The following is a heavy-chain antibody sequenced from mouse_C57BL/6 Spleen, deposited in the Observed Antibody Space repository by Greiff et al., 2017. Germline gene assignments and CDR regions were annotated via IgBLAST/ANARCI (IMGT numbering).Heavy chain of an antibody. D-gene: IGHD2-10*02. V-gene: IGHV1-7*01. Sequence: QVQLQQSGAELVKPGASVKLSCKPSGYTFTSYWMHWVKQRPGQGLEWIGYITPSSGYTKYNQKFKDKATLTADKSSSTAYMQLSSLTYEDSAVYYCARGLVERDYYASDYWGQGTSVTVSS. CDR1: GYTFTSYW. CDR3: ARGLVERDYYASDY. CDR2: ITPSSGYT. J-gene: IGHJ4*01.